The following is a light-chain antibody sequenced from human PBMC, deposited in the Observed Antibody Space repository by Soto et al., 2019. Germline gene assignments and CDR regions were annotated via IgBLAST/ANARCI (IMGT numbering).Light chain of an antibody. J-gene: IGKJ1*01. Sequence: EMVMTQSPATLSVSPGERATLSCRASQKVNSDLVWYQQKPGQAPRLLIYGVSTRATGIPARFRGSGSGTEFTLTITSLQSEDFAVYYCKQSRAFGQGTKVEI. CDR1: QKVNSD. CDR2: GVS. V-gene: IGKV3-15*01. CDR3: KQSRA.